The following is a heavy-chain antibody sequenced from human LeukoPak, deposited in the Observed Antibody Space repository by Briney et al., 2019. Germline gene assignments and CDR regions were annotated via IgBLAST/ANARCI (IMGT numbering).Heavy chain of an antibody. CDR3: AKDWPVSGDHYSPFDY. V-gene: IGHV3-23*01. CDR2: ISRSGTNT. CDR1: GFTFSSHA. J-gene: IGHJ4*02. Sequence: GGSLRLSCAASGFTFSSHAMSWVRQAPGMGLEWVAAISRSGTNTYYVDSVKGRFTISRDSSKNTLHLQMDSLRAEDTAVYYCAKDWPVSGDHYSPFDYWGQGTLVTISS. D-gene: IGHD4-11*01.